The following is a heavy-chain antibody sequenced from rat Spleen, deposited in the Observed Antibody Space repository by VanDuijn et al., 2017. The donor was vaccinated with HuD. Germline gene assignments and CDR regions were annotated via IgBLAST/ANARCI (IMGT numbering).Heavy chain of an antibody. CDR3: ARQGFGFAY. V-gene: IGHV5-29*01. Sequence: EVQLVESGGALVQPGRSLKLSCTGSGITYSNYVMAWVRQAPTKGLEWVATISYDESSTYYRDSVKGRFTVSRDNTRDTLYLQMDNLRSEDTATYYCARQGFGFAYWGQGTLVTVSS. D-gene: IGHD4-4*01. CDR2: ISYDESST. J-gene: IGHJ3*01. CDR1: GITYSNYV.